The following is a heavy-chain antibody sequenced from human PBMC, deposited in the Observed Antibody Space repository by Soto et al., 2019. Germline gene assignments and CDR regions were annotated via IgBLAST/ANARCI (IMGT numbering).Heavy chain of an antibody. D-gene: IGHD6-19*01. CDR2: ISGSGGST. CDR3: AKEEQWLVRGRYYYYYGMDV. V-gene: IGHV3-23*01. Sequence: GGSLRLSCAASGFTFSSYAMSWVRQAPGKGLEWVSAISGSGGSTYYADSMKGRFTISRDNSKNTLYLQMNSLRAEDTAVYYCAKEEQWLVRGRYYYYYGMDVWGQGTTVTVSS. CDR1: GFTFSSYA. J-gene: IGHJ6*02.